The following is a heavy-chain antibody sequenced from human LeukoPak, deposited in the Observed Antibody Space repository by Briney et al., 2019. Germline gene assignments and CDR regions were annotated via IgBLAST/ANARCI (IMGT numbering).Heavy chain of an antibody. D-gene: IGHD3-10*01. CDR2: ISSSSSYI. J-gene: IGHJ6*02. V-gene: IGHV3-21*01. CDR1: GFTFSSYS. Sequence: GGSLRLSCAASGFTFSSYSMNWVRQAPGKGLEWVSSISSSSSYIYYADSVKGRFTISRDNAKNSLYLQMNSLRAEDTAVYYCARGRGGSGFYGLDVRGQGTTVTASS. CDR3: ARGRGGSGFYGLDV.